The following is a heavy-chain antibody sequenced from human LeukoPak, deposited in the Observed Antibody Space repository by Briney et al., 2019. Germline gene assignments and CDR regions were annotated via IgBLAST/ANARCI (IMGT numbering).Heavy chain of an antibody. CDR2: IIPIFGTA. CDR1: GGTFSSYA. Sequence: GASVKVSCKASGGTFSSYAISWVRQAPGQGLEWMGGIIPIFGTANYARKFQGRVTITTDESTSTAYMELSSLRSEDTAVYYCARERGGHDYGGYPWGYYYYMDVWGKGTTVTVSS. CDR3: ARERGGHDYGGYPWGYYYYMDV. D-gene: IGHD4-23*01. J-gene: IGHJ6*03. V-gene: IGHV1-69*05.